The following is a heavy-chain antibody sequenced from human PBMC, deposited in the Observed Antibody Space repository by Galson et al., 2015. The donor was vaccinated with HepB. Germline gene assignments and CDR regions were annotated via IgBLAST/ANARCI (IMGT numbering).Heavy chain of an antibody. Sequence: SVKVSCKASGGTFSSYAISWVRQAPGQGLEWMGGIIPIFGTANYAQKFQGRVTITADESTSTAYMELSSLRSEDTAVYYCARGRYSSSWPMAAAYYYYYMDVWGKGTTVTVSS. CDR1: GGTFSSYA. D-gene: IGHD6-13*01. CDR2: IIPIFGTA. CDR3: ARGRYSSSWPMAAAYYYYYMDV. J-gene: IGHJ6*03. V-gene: IGHV1-69*13.